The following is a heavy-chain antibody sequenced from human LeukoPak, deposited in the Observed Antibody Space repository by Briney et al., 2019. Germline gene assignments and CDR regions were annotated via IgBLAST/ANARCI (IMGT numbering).Heavy chain of an antibody. D-gene: IGHD3-22*01. V-gene: IGHV1-69*13. J-gene: IGHJ4*02. CDR2: IIPIFGTA. CDR1: GGTFSSYA. Sequence: SVKVSCXASGGTFSSYAISWVRQAPGQGLEWMGGIIPIFGTANYAQKFQGRVTITADESTSTAYMELSSLRSEDTAVYYCVVSGGDYYDSSGFKKGGDYWGQGTLVTVSS. CDR3: VVSGGDYYDSSGFKKGGDY.